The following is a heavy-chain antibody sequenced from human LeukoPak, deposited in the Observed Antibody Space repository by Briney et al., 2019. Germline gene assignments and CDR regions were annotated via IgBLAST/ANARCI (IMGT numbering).Heavy chain of an antibody. CDR2: IYYSGGT. CDR1: GDSMSSYY. J-gene: IGHJ3*01. V-gene: IGHV4-59*13. D-gene: IGHD3-22*01. Sequence: PSETLPLTCSVSGDSMSSYYWSWIRQPPGEGLEWIGYIYYSGGTNYKPSLKSRITISVDTSTNQFSLKLSSVTAGDTAIYYCARGGPTSSGYSGDGFDVWGQGSIVTVSS. CDR3: ARGGPTSSGYSGDGFDV.